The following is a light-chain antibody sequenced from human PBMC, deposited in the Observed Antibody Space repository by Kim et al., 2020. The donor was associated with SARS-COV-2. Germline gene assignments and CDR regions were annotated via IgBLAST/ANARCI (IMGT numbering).Light chain of an antibody. Sequence: QSALTQPASVSGSPGQSITISCTGTSSDVGHFNYVSWYQQYPGKAPKLMIYDVSDRPSGISNRFSGSKSGNTASLTISGLQPEDEADYFCSSYTTENTLVFGGGTKLTVL. J-gene: IGLJ2*01. CDR1: SSDVGHFNY. CDR3: SSYTTENTLV. CDR2: DVS. V-gene: IGLV2-14*03.